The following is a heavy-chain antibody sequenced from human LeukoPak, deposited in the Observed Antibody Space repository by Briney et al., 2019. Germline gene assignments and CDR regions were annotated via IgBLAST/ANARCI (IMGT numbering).Heavy chain of an antibody. J-gene: IGHJ4*02. CDR3: AKDRGSRLRYFDWYRMGGDY. CDR1: GFTFSSYG. CDR2: ISGSGGST. V-gene: IGHV3-23*01. Sequence: QPGGSLRLSCAASGFTFSSYGMSWVRQAPGKGLEWVSAISGSGGSTYYADSVKGRFTISRDNSKNTLYLQMNSLRAEDTAVYYCAKDRGSRLRYFDWYRMGGDYWGQGTLVTVSS. D-gene: IGHD3-9*01.